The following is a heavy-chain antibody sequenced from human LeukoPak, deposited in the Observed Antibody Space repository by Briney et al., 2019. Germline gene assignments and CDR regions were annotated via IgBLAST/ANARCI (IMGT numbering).Heavy chain of an antibody. CDR1: GFAFSSYA. CDR3: AKGKQWELPFDC. V-gene: IGHV3-23*01. Sequence: GGSLRLSCAASGFAFSSYAMSWVRQAPGKGLEWASAISGGNSGGRTYYADSVKGRFTISRDNSKNTLYLQMNSLRAEDTALYYCAKGKQWELPFDCWGQGTLVTVSS. CDR2: ISGGNSGGRT. D-gene: IGHD1-26*01. J-gene: IGHJ4*02.